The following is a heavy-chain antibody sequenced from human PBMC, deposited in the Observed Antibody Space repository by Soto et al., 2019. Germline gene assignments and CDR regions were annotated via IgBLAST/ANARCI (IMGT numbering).Heavy chain of an antibody. CDR1: AYTFPTDA. Sequence: ASVKVSCKASAYTFPTDAIHWVRQAPGQRLEWMGWISAATGNTKYSQKFQDRVTITRDTAANTAYMEMRSLRSEDTAIYYCARAEAPYSYLASWGQGTLVTVSS. V-gene: IGHV1-3*01. J-gene: IGHJ5*02. CDR3: ARAEAPYSYLAS. D-gene: IGHD5-18*01. CDR2: ISAATGNT.